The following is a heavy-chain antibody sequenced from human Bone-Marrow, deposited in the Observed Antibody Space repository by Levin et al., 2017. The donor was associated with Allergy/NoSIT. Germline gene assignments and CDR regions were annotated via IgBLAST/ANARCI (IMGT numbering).Heavy chain of an antibody. CDR2: YYYGGST. J-gene: IGHJ3*02. V-gene: IGHV4-59*08. CDR1: SGSISTYF. D-gene: IGHD6-19*01. CDR3: ATLGRVAGNAFDI. Sequence: GSLRLSCSVSSGSISTYFWSWIRRPPGAGLEWIGHYYYGGSTGYNPSLKSRATISADTSKVQFSLELTSVTAADTAIYYCATLGRVAGNAFDIWGQGTLVTVSS.